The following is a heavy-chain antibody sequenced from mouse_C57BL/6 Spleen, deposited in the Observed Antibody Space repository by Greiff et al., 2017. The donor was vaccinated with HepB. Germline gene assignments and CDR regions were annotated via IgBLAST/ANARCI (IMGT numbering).Heavy chain of an antibody. CDR3: ARRGYDYDEAMDY. Sequence: EVQLVESGGDLVKPGGSLKLSCAASGFTFSSYGMSWVRQTPDKRLEWVATISSGGSYTYYPDSVKGRFTISRDNAKNTLYLQMSSLKSEDTAMYYCARRGYDYDEAMDYWGQRTSVTVSA. J-gene: IGHJ4*01. CDR1: GFTFSSYG. CDR2: ISSGGSYT. V-gene: IGHV5-6*01. D-gene: IGHD2-4*01.